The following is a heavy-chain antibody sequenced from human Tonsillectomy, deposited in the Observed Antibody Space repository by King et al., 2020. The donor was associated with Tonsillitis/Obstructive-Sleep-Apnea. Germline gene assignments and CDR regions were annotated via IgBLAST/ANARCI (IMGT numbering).Heavy chain of an antibody. D-gene: IGHD5-18*01. Sequence: VQLVESGGGVVQPGRSLRLSCAASGFTSSSYGMHWVRQAPGKGLEWVAVIWYDGSNKYYADSVKGRFTISRDNSKNTLYLQMNSLRAEDTAVYYCARDFSSWYSYGDYWGQGTLVTVSS. V-gene: IGHV3-33*01. J-gene: IGHJ4*02. CDR3: ARDFSSWYSYGDY. CDR2: IWYDGSNK. CDR1: GFTSSSYG.